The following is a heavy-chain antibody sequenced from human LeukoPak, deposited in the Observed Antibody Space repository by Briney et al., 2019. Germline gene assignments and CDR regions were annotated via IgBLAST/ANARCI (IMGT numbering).Heavy chain of an antibody. CDR3: ARLVVWGSYRSDY. D-gene: IGHD3-16*02. Sequence: SETLSLTCTVSGGSISSYYWSWIRQPPGKGLEWIGEINHSGSTNYNPSLKSRVTISVDTSKNQFSLKLSSVTAADTAVYYCARLVVWGSYRSDYWGQGTLVTVSS. CDR1: GGSISSYY. CDR2: INHSGST. V-gene: IGHV4-34*01. J-gene: IGHJ4*02.